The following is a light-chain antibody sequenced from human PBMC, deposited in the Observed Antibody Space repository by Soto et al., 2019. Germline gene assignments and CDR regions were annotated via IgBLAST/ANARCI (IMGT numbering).Light chain of an antibody. Sequence: QSALTQPASVSGSPGQSITISCTGTSSDIGAYNYVSWYQQHPGKAPKFMIYDVSNRPSGVSSRFSGSKSGNTASLTISGLQAEDEADCYCSSYTSSDSWVFGGGTKLTVL. CDR1: SSDIGAYNY. V-gene: IGLV2-14*01. CDR2: DVS. CDR3: SSYTSSDSWV. J-gene: IGLJ3*02.